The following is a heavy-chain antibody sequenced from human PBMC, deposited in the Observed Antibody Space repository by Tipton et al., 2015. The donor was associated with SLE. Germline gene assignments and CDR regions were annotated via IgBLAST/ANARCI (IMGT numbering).Heavy chain of an antibody. CDR3: AKDGGASSDYFDY. Sequence: AVSGFTFSSYGMHWVRQAPGKGLKWVAVIWDDGSNKYYADSVKGRFTISRDNSKNTLYLQMNSLRVEDTAMYYCAKDGGASSDYFDYWGQGTLVTVSS. CDR1: GFTFSSYG. J-gene: IGHJ4*02. V-gene: IGHV3-30*18. CDR2: IWDDGSNK. D-gene: IGHD3-22*01.